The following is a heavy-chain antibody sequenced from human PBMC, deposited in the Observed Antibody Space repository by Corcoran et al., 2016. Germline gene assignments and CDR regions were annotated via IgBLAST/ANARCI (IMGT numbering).Heavy chain of an antibody. J-gene: IGHJ4*02. D-gene: IGHD4-4*01. CDR2: VYYSGST. CDR3: ARSQYSKGSCVDY. V-gene: IGHV4-39*07. CDR1: GGSISSSGYY. Sequence: QLQLHESGPGLVKPSETLSLTCTVSGGSISSSGYYWGWIRQPPGKGLEWIGSVYYSGSTYYLPSLKSRVTISVDTSTNQFSLKLSSVTAADTAVYYCARSQYSKGSCVDYWGQGTLVTVSS.